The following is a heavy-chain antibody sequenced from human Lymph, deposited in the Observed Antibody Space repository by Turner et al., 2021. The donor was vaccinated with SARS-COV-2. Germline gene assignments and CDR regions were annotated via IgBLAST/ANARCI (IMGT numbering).Heavy chain of an antibody. D-gene: IGHD2-15*01. J-gene: IGHJ6*02. V-gene: IGHV3-48*02. CDR2: ISISSSTI. CDR3: ARDRGGYGAYYYGMDV. CDR1: GFTFSSYS. Sequence: EVQLVEPGGGLVQPGGSLRPSCAASGFTFSSYSMNWVRQAPGKGLEWVSYISISSSTIYYADSVKGRFTISRDNAKNSLYLQMNSLRDEDTAVYYCARDRGGYGAYYYGMDVWGQGTTVTVSS.